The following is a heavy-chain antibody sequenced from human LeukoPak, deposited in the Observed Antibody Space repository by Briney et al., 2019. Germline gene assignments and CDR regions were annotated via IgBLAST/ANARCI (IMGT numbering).Heavy chain of an antibody. D-gene: IGHD6-19*01. CDR1: GGSISSYY. CDR3: ARAGTHNSGWYGDNWFDP. Sequence: SETLSLTCTISGGSISSYYWSWMRQPPGKGLEWIGYIYYSGTTNYNPSLNSRVTISVDTSKNQFSLKLNSVTAADTAVYYCARAGTHNSGWYGDNWFDPWGQGTLVTVSS. V-gene: IGHV4-59*01. J-gene: IGHJ5*02. CDR2: IYYSGTT.